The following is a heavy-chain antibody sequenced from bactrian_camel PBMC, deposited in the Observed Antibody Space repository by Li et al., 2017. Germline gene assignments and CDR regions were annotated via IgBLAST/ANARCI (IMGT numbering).Heavy chain of an antibody. V-gene: IGHV3S1*01. CDR1: GYRNSRDC. J-gene: IGHJ4*01. CDR3: ANGVDSDYSGMSN. D-gene: IGHD4*01. CDR2: IDGVLRT. Sequence: VQLVESGGGSVQAGGSLRLSCPLSGYRNSRDCMGWFRQVIGKEREGVAAIDGVLRTYYADSVKGRFTISRDNAKNTLFLQLNSLKIEDTAMYYCANGVDSDYSGMSNWGQGTQVTVS.